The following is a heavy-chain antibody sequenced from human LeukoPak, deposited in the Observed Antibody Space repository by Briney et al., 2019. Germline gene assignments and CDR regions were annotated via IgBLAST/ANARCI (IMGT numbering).Heavy chain of an antibody. D-gene: IGHD3-22*01. CDR2: INHSGST. CDR3: ARTARITMIVVVTSYYYYMDV. J-gene: IGHJ6*03. V-gene: IGHV4-34*01. Sequence: SETLSLTCAVYGGSFSGYYWSWIRQPPGKGLEWIGEINHSGSTNYNPSLKSRVTISVDTSKNQFSLKLSSVTAADTAVYYCARTARITMIVVVTSYYYYMDVWGKGTTVTVSS. CDR1: GGSFSGYY.